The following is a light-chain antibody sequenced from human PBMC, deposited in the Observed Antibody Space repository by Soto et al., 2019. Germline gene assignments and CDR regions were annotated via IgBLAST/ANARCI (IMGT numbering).Light chain of an antibody. Sequence: DIQMTQSPSSLSASLGDRVTITCQASRDIRNYLNWYQQKPGKAPKLLIYDVSNLEIGVPSRFRGSGSGTDFTFTISSLQAEDIATYYCQQYDNLPLTFGGGTKVEIK. CDR1: RDIRNY. CDR2: DVS. CDR3: QQYDNLPLT. V-gene: IGKV1-33*01. J-gene: IGKJ4*01.